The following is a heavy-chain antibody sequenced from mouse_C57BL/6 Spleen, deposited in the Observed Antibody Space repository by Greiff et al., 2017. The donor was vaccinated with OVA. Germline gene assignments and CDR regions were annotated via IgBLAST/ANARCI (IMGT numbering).Heavy chain of an antibody. V-gene: IGHV7-3*01. CDR1: GFTFTDYY. CDR3: ARYGTTVPMDY. Sequence: EVMLVESGGGLVQPGGSLSLSCAASGFTFTDYYMSWVRQPPGKALEWLGFIRNKANGYTTEYSASVKGRFTISRDNSQSILYLQMNALRAEDSATYYCARYGTTVPMDYWGQGTSVTVSS. J-gene: IGHJ4*01. CDR2: IRNKANGYTT. D-gene: IGHD1-1*01.